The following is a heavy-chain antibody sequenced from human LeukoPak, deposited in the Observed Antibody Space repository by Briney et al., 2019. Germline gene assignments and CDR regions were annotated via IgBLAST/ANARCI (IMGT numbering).Heavy chain of an antibody. J-gene: IGHJ4*02. Sequence: GGSLRLSCAASGFSFSVYWMSWVREAPGEGLEWVANIKQDGNEEYYVDSVKGRFTISRDNAKNSLYLQMNSLRAEDTAVYYCASGRQLGYWGQGTLVTVSS. CDR3: ASGRQLGY. CDR2: IKQDGNEE. D-gene: IGHD6-13*01. CDR1: GFSFSVYW. V-gene: IGHV3-7*01.